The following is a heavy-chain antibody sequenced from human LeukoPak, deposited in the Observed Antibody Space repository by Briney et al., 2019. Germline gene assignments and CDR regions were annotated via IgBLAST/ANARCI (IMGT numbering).Heavy chain of an antibody. D-gene: IGHD4-23*01. CDR2: IIPIFGTA. V-gene: IGHV1-69*06. CDR1: VGTFSSYA. CDR3: ARDIGTVAHYYYYMDV. Sequence: SVKVSCKASVGTFSSYAISWVRQAPGQGLEWMGGIIPIFGTANYAQKFQGRVTITADKSTSTAYMELSSLRSEDTAVYYCARDIGTVAHYYYYMDVWGKGTTVTVSS. J-gene: IGHJ6*03.